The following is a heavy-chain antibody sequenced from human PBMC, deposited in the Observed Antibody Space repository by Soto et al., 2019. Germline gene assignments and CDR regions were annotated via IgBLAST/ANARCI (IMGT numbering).Heavy chain of an antibody. D-gene: IGHD2-2*01. CDR3: ARDCSSSSCSVWKY. J-gene: IGHJ4*02. CDR1: GFSFSHYA. V-gene: IGHV3-23*01. Sequence: AGSLRLSCAASGFSFSHYAMTWVRQPTGKGLEWVSGVTGNADRTYYADSVKGRFTIFRDNSKNTLYLQMNSLRAEDMAIYYCARDCSSSSCSVWKYWGQGVLVTVSS. CDR2: VTGNADRT.